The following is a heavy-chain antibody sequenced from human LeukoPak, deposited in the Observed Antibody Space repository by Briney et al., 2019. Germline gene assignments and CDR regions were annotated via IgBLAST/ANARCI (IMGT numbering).Heavy chain of an antibody. J-gene: IGHJ4*02. CDR1: GFPFSSYA. CDR2: ISGSGGTT. D-gene: IGHD5-12*01. CDR3: AKDVDIVANGDYFDS. V-gene: IGHV3-23*01. Sequence: GGSLRLSCAASGFPFSSYAMSWVRQAPGKGLEWVSIISGSGGTTYYADSVKGRFTISRDNSKNTLYLQMNSLRAEDTAVYYCAKDVDIVANGDYFDSWGQGTLVTVSS.